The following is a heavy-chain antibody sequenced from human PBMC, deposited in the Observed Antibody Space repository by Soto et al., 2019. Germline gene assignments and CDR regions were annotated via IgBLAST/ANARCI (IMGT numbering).Heavy chain of an antibody. CDR1: GFTFSSYA. J-gene: IGHJ4*02. CDR3: AKDSAVAGSFDY. Sequence: PGGSLRLSCAASGFTFSSYAMSWVRQAPGKGLEWVSAISGSGGSTYYADSVKGRFTISRDNSKNRLYLQMNSLRAEDTAVYYCAKDSAVAGSFDYWGQGTLVTVSS. CDR2: ISGSGGST. V-gene: IGHV3-23*01. D-gene: IGHD6-19*01.